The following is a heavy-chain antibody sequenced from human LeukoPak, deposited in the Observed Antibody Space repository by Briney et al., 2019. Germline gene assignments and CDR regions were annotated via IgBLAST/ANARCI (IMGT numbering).Heavy chain of an antibody. CDR2: IYYNGST. J-gene: IGHJ6*04. Sequence: SETLSLTCTVSGGSISSYYWSWIRQPPGKGLEWIGYIYYNGSTNYNPSLKSRVTISVDTSKNQFSLKLSSVTAAGTAVYYCARDAGTTGTAPFYYYGMDVWGKGTTVTVSS. CDR3: ARDAGTTGTAPFYYYGMDV. D-gene: IGHD1-1*01. V-gene: IGHV4-59*01. CDR1: GGSISSYY.